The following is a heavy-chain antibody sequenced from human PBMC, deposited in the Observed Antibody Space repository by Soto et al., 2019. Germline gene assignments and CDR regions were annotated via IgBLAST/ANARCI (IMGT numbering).Heavy chain of an antibody. D-gene: IGHD3-9*01. J-gene: IGHJ4*02. Sequence: QLQLQESGPGLVKPSETLSLTCTVSGGSISSSSYYWGWIRQPPGKGLEWIGSIYYSGSTYYNPSLKSRVTISVDTSKNQFSLKLSSVTAADTAVYYCASIWSYDILTGLSLRLDYWGQGTLVTVSS. CDR1: GGSISSSSYY. CDR2: IYYSGST. CDR3: ASIWSYDILTGLSLRLDY. V-gene: IGHV4-39*01.